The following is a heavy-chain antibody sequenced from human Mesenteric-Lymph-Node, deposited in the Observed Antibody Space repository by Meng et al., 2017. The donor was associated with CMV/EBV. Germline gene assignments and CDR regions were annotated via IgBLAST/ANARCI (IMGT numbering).Heavy chain of an antibody. J-gene: IGHJ4*02. CDR3: ARDRWFLEWLLPLDF. CDR2: IRYDGSNK. CDR1: GFTFSSYG. Sequence: GGSLRLSCAASGFTFSSYGMHWVRQAPGKGLEWVAFIRYDGSNKYYADSVKGRFTISRDNSKNTLYLQMNSLRAEDTAVYYCARDRWFLEWLLPLDFWGQGTLVTVSS. D-gene: IGHD3-3*01. V-gene: IGHV3-30*02.